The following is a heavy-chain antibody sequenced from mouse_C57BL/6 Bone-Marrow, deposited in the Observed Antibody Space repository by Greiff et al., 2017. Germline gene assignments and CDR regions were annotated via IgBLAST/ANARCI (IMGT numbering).Heavy chain of an antibody. Sequence: VQLQQPGAELVRPGTSVKLSCKASGYTFTSYWMHWVKQRPGQGLEWIGVIDPSDNYTNNNQKFKGKATLTVDTSSSTAYMQLSSLTSEDSAVYYCARYYDYDDDGDYWGQGTTLTVSS. CDR3: ARYYDYDDDGDY. J-gene: IGHJ2*01. D-gene: IGHD2-4*01. CDR1: GYTFTSYW. CDR2: IDPSDNYT. V-gene: IGHV1-59*01.